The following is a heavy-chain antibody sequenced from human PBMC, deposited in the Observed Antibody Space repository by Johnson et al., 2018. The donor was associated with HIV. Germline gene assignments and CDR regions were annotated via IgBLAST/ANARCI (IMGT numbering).Heavy chain of an antibody. V-gene: IGHV3-20*04. CDR3: ARDFYAVVATPFIGSAFDI. CDR1: GFSFDDYA. D-gene: IGHD5-12*01. CDR2: INWNGGST. Sequence: VQLVESGGGVVQPGGSLRLSCAGSGFSFDDYAMHWVRQGPGKGLEWVSLINWNGGSTGYADSVKGRFTISRDNAKNSLYLQMNSLRAEDTALYYCARDFYAVVATPFIGSAFDIWGQGTMVTVSS. J-gene: IGHJ3*02.